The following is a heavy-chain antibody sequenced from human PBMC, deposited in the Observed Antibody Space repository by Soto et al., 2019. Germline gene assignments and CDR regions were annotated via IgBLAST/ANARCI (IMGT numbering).Heavy chain of an antibody. J-gene: IGHJ5*02. Sequence: SETLSLTCFVSGYSITARGYYWSWIRHHPGKGLEWIGSFYFSGSIIYNPSHRRRVSISGDTSSNQFSMSLTSVTAADTARYYCARMYSSGSGWFHPWGQGTLVTVSS. CDR3: ARMYSSGSGWFHP. CDR1: GYSITARGYY. D-gene: IGHD6-19*01. V-gene: IGHV4-39*07. CDR2: FYFSGSI.